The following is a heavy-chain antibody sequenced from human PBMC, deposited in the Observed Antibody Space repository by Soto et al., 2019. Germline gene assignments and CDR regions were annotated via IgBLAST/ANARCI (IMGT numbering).Heavy chain of an antibody. Sequence: GSLRLSCEASGFVFTNFWMHWVRHVPGKGLVWVARIDTSGHSTNYAESVKGRFTISRDNAKNTVSLQMNSLRVEDTGVYYCAKDSWYFDLWSQGSQVTVSS. D-gene: IGHD6-13*01. CDR1: GFVFTNFW. CDR2: IDTSGHST. J-gene: IGHJ4*02. CDR3: AKDSWYFDL. V-gene: IGHV3-74*01.